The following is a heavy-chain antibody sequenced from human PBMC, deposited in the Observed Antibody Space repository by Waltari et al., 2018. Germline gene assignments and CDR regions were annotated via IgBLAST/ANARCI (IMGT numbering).Heavy chain of an antibody. Sequence: QVQLVESGEGVVQPGRSLRLSCAASRFTFITFAMHWVRQAPGKGLEWVSGISYDGNNKFYADSVKGRFTISRDNSKNMLQLQMNSLRVEDTAIYYCVKDRGTGDGMYYFNNWGQGTLVTVSS. D-gene: IGHD7-27*01. CDR2: ISYDGNNK. CDR1: RFTFITFA. CDR3: VKDRGTGDGMYYFNN. J-gene: IGHJ4*02. V-gene: IGHV3-30-3*01.